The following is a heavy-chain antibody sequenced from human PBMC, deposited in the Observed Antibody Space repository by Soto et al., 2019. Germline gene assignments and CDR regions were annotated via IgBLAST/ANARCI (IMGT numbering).Heavy chain of an antibody. D-gene: IGHD2-2*01. V-gene: IGHV1-69*08. Sequence: QVQLVQSGAEVKTPGSSVKVSCKASGGTFSSYTISWVRQAPGQGLEWMGRIIPILGIANYAQKFQGRVTITADKSTSTAYMELSSLRSEDRAVYYCARETRSTSWLYYFDYWGQGTLVTVSS. CDR1: GGTFSSYT. CDR2: IIPILGIA. CDR3: ARETRSTSWLYYFDY. J-gene: IGHJ4*02.